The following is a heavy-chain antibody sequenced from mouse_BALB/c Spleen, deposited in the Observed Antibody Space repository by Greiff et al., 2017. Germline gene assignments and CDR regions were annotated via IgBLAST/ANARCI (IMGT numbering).Heavy chain of an antibody. CDR3: ARDEYGNGFAY. CDR1: GFTFSSFG. J-gene: IGHJ3*01. D-gene: IGHD2-10*02. Sequence: EVKLVESGGGLVQPGGSRKLSCAASGFTFSSFGMHWVRQAPEKGLEWVAYISSGSSTIYYADTVKGRFTISRDNPKNTLFLQMTSLRSEDTAMYYCARDEYGNGFAYWGQGTLVTVSA. V-gene: IGHV5-17*02. CDR2: ISSGSSTI.